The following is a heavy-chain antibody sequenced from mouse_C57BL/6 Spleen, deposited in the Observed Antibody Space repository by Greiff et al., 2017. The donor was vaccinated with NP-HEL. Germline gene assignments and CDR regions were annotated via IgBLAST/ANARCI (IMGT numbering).Heavy chain of an antibody. CDR2: INPSNGGT. Sequence: QVQLQQPGTELVKPGASVKLSCKASGYTFTSYWMHWVKQRPGQGLEWIGNINPSNGGTNYNEKFKSKATLTVDKSTSKSYMQLSSLTSEDSAVYYCAIDRYYGNFFAYWVQGTLVTVSA. CDR3: AIDRYYGNFFAY. D-gene: IGHD2-1*01. J-gene: IGHJ3*01. CDR1: GYTFTSYW. V-gene: IGHV1-53*01.